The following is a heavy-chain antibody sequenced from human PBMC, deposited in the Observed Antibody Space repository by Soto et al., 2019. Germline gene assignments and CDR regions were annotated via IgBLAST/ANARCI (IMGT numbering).Heavy chain of an antibody. Sequence: GGSLRPSCAASGFTFSSYAMHWVRQAPGKGLEWVAVISYDGSNKYYADSVKGRFTISRDNSKNTLYLQMNSLRAEDTAVYYCARARLFYPLDYWGQGTLVTVSS. J-gene: IGHJ4*02. CDR3: ARARLFYPLDY. CDR2: ISYDGSNK. V-gene: IGHV3-30-3*01. CDR1: GFTFSSYA. D-gene: IGHD2-21*01.